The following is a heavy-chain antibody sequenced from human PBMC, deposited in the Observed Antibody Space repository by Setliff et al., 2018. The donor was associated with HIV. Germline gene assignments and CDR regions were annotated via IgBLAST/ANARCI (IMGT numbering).Heavy chain of an antibody. CDR1: GGSISSSNW. CDR3: ARVITMVWTTFDP. V-gene: IGHV4-4*02. CDR2: IYHSGGT. J-gene: IGHJ5*02. Sequence: SETLSLTCAVSGGSISSSNWWSWVRQPPGKGLEWIGEIYHSGGTNYNPSLKSRVTISLDKSKNPFSLELRSVTAADTAVYYCARVITMVWTTFDPWGQGTLVTVSS. D-gene: IGHD3-10*01.